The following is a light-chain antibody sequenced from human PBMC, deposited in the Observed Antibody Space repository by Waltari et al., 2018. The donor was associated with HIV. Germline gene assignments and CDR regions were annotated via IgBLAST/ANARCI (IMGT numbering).Light chain of an antibody. Sequence: QSALTQPRSVSGSPGQSVTLSCTGTSSDVGGYNYVSWYQQHPGKTPRLMIYDVNRRPSGVPGRFSGSQSGNTAALTISGLQAEDEADYYCCSYAGSYTYVFGTGTEVTVL. CDR3: CSYAGSYTYV. J-gene: IGLJ1*01. V-gene: IGLV2-11*01. CDR2: DVN. CDR1: SSDVGGYNY.